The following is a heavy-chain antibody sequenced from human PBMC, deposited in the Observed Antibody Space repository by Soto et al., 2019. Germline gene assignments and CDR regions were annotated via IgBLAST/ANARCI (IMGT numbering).Heavy chain of an antibody. V-gene: IGHV4-59*12. CDR2: IYHSGST. J-gene: IGHJ4*02. CDR1: GGSISSYC. D-gene: IGHD5-12*01. Sequence: SETLSLPCTVAGGSISSYCWSWIRQPPGKGLEWIGEIYHSGSTNYNPSLKSRVTISVDKSKNQFSLKLSSVTAADTAVYYCARGQYSGYEPTERYFDYWGQGTLVTVSS. CDR3: ARGQYSGYEPTERYFDY.